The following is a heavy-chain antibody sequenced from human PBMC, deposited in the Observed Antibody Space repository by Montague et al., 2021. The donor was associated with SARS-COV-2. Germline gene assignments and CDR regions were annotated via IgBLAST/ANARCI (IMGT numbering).Heavy chain of an antibody. J-gene: IGHJ6*02. CDR2: KYYRSKRNN. CDR3: ARGADRYYFYGMDV. D-gene: IGHD6-19*01. CDR1: GDSVTRKRDA. V-gene: IGHV6-1*01. Sequence: CAISGDSVTRKRDAGKYRKSTRLNSREPKGRKYYRSKRNNEYAVSVNSRITINPDTSKNQFSLQVNTVTPEDTAVYYCARGADRYYFYGMDVWGQGTTVTVSS.